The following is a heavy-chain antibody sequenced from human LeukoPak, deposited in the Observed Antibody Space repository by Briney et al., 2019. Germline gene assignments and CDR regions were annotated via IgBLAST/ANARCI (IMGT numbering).Heavy chain of an antibody. CDR2: ISSSGSTI. Sequence: GGSLRLSCAASGFTFSSYEMNWVRQAPGKGLEWVSYISSSGSTIYYADSVKGRFTISRDSAKNSLYLQMNSLRAEDTAVYYCARGLYYGMDVWGQGTTVTVSS. CDR1: GFTFSSYE. J-gene: IGHJ6*02. D-gene: IGHD3-22*01. V-gene: IGHV3-48*03. CDR3: ARGLYYGMDV.